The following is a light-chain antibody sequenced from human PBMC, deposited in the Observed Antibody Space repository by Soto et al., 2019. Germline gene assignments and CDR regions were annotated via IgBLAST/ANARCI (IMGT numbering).Light chain of an antibody. CDR1: QSIRSY. V-gene: IGKV1-39*01. CDR3: QQGYTSAIT. CDR2: DAS. J-gene: IGKJ5*01. Sequence: DIQLTQSPSSLSASVGDRVTITCRASQSIRSYLNWYQQKPGKAPKLLIYDASNLQSGVPSRFSGSGSGTDFTLTVNSLQPEAFATYYCQQGYTSAITFGQGTRLEIK.